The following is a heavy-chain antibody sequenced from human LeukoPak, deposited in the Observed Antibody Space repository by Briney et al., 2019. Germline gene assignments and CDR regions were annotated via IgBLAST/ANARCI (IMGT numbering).Heavy chain of an antibody. CDR1: GFTFSKYA. V-gene: IGHV3-23*01. Sequence: GGSLRLSCVASGFTFSKYAMTWVRQAPGKGLEWVSSISGSGTTYYAESVRGRFTVSRDNSKNTLYLQVNSLRAEDTAVYYCAKDPMVRGSTYDYWGQGTLVTVSS. J-gene: IGHJ4*02. D-gene: IGHD3-10*01. CDR2: ISGSGTT. CDR3: AKDPMVRGSTYDY.